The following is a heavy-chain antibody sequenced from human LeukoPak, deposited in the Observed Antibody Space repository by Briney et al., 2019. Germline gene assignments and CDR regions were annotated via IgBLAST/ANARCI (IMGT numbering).Heavy chain of an antibody. V-gene: IGHV3-74*01. D-gene: IGHD1-26*01. CDR1: GFSFSSNW. CDR3: ARALVGTNDY. CDR2: INSDGSTI. Sequence: PGGSLRLSCVASGFSFSSNWMHWVRQAPGKGLVWVSRINSDGSTINYAASVKGRFTISRDNAKNTLLLQMNSLRVEDTAVYYCARALVGTNDYWGQGTVVTVSS. J-gene: IGHJ4*02.